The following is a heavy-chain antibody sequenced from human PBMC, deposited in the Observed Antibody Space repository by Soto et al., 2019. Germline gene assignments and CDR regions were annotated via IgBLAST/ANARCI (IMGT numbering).Heavy chain of an antibody. CDR1: GFTFSSYA. D-gene: IGHD2-2*01. V-gene: IGHV3-48*02. J-gene: IGHJ5*02. CDR2: ISTSSSTI. CDR3: ATDLGYCIRTSGS. Sequence: EVQLVESGGGLVQPGGSLRLSCAASGFTFSSYAMNWVRQAPGKGLEWVSYISTSSSTIYYADSVKGRFTISRDNAKNSLYLQMNSLRDEDTAVYYCATDLGYCIRTSGSWGQGTLVTVSS.